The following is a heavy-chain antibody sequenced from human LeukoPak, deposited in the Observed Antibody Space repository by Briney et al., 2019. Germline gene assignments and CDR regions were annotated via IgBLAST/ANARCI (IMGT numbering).Heavy chain of an antibody. CDR1: GYTLTIYY. Sequence: ASVKVSCKASGYTLTIYYMHWVRQAPGQGLAWMGIISPSGGGTTYAQEFQGRVTMTSDTSTSTVYMELSSLRSEDTAVYYCARDPQTDSSGYPFDYWGQGTLVTVSS. J-gene: IGHJ4*02. CDR2: ISPSGGGT. CDR3: ARDPQTDSSGYPFDY. D-gene: IGHD3-22*01. V-gene: IGHV1-46*01.